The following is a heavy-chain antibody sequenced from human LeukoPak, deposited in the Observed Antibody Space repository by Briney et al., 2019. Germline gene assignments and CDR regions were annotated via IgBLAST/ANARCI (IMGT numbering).Heavy chain of an antibody. CDR1: GFTFSNAW. V-gene: IGHV3-15*01. J-gene: IGHJ4*02. Sequence: GGSLRLSCAAAGFTFSNAWMSWVRQAQGKGLEWVGRIKSKTDGGTTDYAAPVKGRFTISRDDSKNTLYLQMNSLRTEDTAVYYCTTSPTDPPFDYWGQGTLVTVSS. CDR3: TTSPTDPPFDY. CDR2: IKSKTDGGTT.